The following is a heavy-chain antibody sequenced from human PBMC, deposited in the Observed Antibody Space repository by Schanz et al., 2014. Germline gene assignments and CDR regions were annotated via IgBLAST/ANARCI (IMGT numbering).Heavy chain of an antibody. V-gene: IGHV3-30*03. CDR1: GFTFSTSA. Sequence: VQLVESGGGLVEPGGSLRLSCEASGFTFSTSAMSWVRQAPGKGLEWVAFISYDGNEKHYPDSVQGRFTLSKDFSKDTLYLQLTSLRPEDTAVYYCARLATSKSRLGDAVDIWGQGTMVTVSS. CDR2: ISYDGNEK. J-gene: IGHJ3*02. D-gene: IGHD6-6*01. CDR3: ARLATSKSRLGDAVDI.